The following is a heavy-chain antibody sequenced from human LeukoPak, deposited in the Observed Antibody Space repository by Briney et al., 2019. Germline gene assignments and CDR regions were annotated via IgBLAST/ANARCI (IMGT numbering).Heavy chain of an antibody. J-gene: IGHJ4*02. CDR2: ISAYNGNT. V-gene: IGHV1-18*01. D-gene: IGHD3-22*01. Sequence: ASVTVSCKASGYTFTSYGISWVRQAPGQGLEWIGWISAYNGNTNYAQKLQGRVTMTTDTSTSTAYMELRSLRSDDTAVYYCARDGAYYYDSSGYYQFDYWGQGTLVTVSS. CDR3: ARDGAYYYDSSGYYQFDY. CDR1: GYTFTSYG.